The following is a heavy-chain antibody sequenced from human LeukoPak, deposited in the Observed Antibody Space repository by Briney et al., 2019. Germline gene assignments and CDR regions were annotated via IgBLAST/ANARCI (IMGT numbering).Heavy chain of an antibody. CDR3: ARGRGGLLWFGEFNS. D-gene: IGHD3-10*01. J-gene: IGHJ4*02. Sequence: GGSQRLLCGASGFTLCSFWEKWVREAPGKRVEGGENIKQDGSEKYYVDSVKGRFTISRDNANNSLYLQMNSLRAEDTAVYYCARGRGGLLWFGEFNSWGQGTLVTVSS. V-gene: IGHV3-7*01. CDR2: IKQDGSEK. CDR1: GFTLCSFW.